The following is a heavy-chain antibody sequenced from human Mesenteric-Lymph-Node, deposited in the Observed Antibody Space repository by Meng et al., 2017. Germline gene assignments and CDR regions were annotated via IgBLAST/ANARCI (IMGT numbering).Heavy chain of an antibody. Sequence: SETLSLTCRVSGGSINNYYWNWIRQPPGKGLEWIGFLDYSGSTRFTPFLQSRAIISLGTSKNQFSLRLNSVTAADTAVYYCARVRGKGIVVVPAAMGSFDYWGQGTLVTVSS. CDR2: LDYSGST. J-gene: IGHJ4*02. V-gene: IGHV4-59*01. CDR1: GGSINNYY. CDR3: ARVRGKGIVVVPAAMGSFDY. D-gene: IGHD2-2*01.